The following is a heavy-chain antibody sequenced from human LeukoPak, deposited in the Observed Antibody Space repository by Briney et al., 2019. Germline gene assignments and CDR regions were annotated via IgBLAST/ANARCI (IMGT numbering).Heavy chain of an antibody. J-gene: IGHJ5*02. D-gene: IGHD3/OR15-3a*01. CDR3: ARALGLVKNWFDP. CDR2: INPNSGGT. Sequence: ASVKVSCRASGYTLTGYYMHWVRQAPGQGLEWMGWINPNSGGTNYAQKFQGRVTMTRDTSISTAYMELSRLRSDDTAVYYCARALGLVKNWFDPWGQGTLVTVSS. CDR1: GYTLTGYY. V-gene: IGHV1-2*02.